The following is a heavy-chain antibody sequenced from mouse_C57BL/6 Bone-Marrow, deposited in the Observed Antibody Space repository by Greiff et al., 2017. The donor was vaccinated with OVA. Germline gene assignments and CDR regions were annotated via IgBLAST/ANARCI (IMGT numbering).Heavy chain of an antibody. J-gene: IGHJ2*01. Sequence: QVQLQQSGAELVKPGASVKISCKASGYAFSSYWMNWVKQRPGTGLEWIGQIYPGDGDTNYNGKFKGKATLTADKSSSTAYMQLSSLTSEDSAVYFCARRGLGRRGYFDDWGQGTTLTVSS. D-gene: IGHD4-1*01. CDR1: GYAFSSYW. CDR2: IYPGDGDT. V-gene: IGHV1-80*01. CDR3: ARRGLGRRGYFDD.